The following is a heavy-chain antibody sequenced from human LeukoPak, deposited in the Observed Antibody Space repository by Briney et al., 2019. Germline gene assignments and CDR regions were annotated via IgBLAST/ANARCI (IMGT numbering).Heavy chain of an antibody. CDR3: ARDAVDTANAV. V-gene: IGHV3-30*03. CDR2: ISYDGSNK. D-gene: IGHD5-18*01. J-gene: IGHJ6*02. CDR1: GFTFSSYG. Sequence: GGSLRLSCAASGFTFSSYGMHWVRQAPGKGLEWVAVISYDGSNKYYADSVKGRFTTSRDNAKNTLYLQMNSLRAEDTAVYYCARDAVDTANAVWGQGTTVTVSS.